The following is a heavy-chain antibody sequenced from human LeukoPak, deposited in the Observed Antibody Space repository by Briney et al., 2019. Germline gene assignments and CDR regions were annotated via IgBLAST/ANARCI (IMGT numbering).Heavy chain of an antibody. V-gene: IGHV6-1*01. CDR2: TYYRSKWYN. Sequence: SQTLSLTCAISGDRVSSNSAAWNWIRQSPSRGLEWLGRTYYRSKWYNDYAVSVKSRITINPDTSKNQFSLQLNSVTPEDTAVYYCARGPDSYSSSWYGFLTYFDYWGQGTLVTVSS. CDR1: GDRVSSNSAA. D-gene: IGHD6-13*01. CDR3: ARGPDSYSSSWYGFLTYFDY. J-gene: IGHJ4*02.